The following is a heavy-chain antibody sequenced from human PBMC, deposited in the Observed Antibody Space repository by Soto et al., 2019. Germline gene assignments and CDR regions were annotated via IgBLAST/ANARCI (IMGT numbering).Heavy chain of an antibody. D-gene: IGHD2-2*01. CDR2: IYHSGGI. Sequence: SETLSLTCGVSGVSISSNVWWSWVRQSPGKRLEWIAEIYHSGGITYNPSFRSRVIISVDKSKNQFSLELTSLTAADTAMYYCARFVRVVVNEEVHWTFDLWGRGTQVTVS. V-gene: IGHV4-4*02. CDR3: ARFVRVVVNEEVHWTFDL. J-gene: IGHJ2*01. CDR1: GVSISSNVW.